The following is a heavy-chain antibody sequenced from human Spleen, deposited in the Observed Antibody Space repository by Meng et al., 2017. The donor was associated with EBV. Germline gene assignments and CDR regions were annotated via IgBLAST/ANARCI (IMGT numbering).Heavy chain of an antibody. CDR3: ARGLDY. J-gene: IGHJ4*02. CDR2: INSDGHST. V-gene: IGHV3-74*01. D-gene: IGHD4-11*01. CDR1: GFTFSSDW. Sequence: VQPVGSGGGLVKLGGYLWFSCAALGFTFSSDWMHWVRQAPGKGLVWVSRINSDGHSTSYADYVKGRFTISRDNAKNTLYLQMNSLRAEDTAVYYCARGLDYWGQGSLVTVSS.